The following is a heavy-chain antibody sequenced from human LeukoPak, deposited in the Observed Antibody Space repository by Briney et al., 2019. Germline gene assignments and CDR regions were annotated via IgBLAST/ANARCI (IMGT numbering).Heavy chain of an antibody. D-gene: IGHD3-10*01. CDR3: AKDLSHYYYGSGSFLN. CDR1: GFTFSSYA. J-gene: IGHJ3*01. CDR2: ISGSGGST. V-gene: IGHV3-23*01. Sequence: GGSLRLSCAASGFTFSSYAMSWVRQAPGKGLEWVSAISGSGGSTYYADSVKGRFTISRDNSENTLYLQMNSLRAEDTAVYYCAKDLSHYYYGSGSFLNWGQGTMVTVSS.